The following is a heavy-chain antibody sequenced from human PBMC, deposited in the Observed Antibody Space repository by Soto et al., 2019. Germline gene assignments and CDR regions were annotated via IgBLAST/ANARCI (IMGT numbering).Heavy chain of an antibody. CDR2: INPNSGGT. V-gene: IGHV1-2*02. CDR1: GYTFTGYY. J-gene: IGHJ3*02. CDR3: AREVGATENAFDI. Sequence: QVQLVQSGAEVQKPGASVKVSCKASGYTFTGYYMHWVRQAPGQGLEWMGWINPNSGGTNYAQKFRGRVTITRDTSISTAYMELSRLRSDDTAVYYFAREVGATENAFDIWGQGTMVTVSS. D-gene: IGHD1-26*01.